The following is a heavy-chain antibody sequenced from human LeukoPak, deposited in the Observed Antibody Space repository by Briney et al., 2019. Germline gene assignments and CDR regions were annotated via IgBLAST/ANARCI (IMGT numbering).Heavy chain of an antibody. J-gene: IGHJ4*02. CDR1: GFTFSSYG. Sequence: PGGTLRLSCAASGFTFSSYGMSWVRQAPGKGLEWVSAISGSGGSTYYADSVKGRFTISRDNSKNTLYLHINSLRAEDTAVYYCVKDNPLDYWGQGTLVIVSS. CDR3: VKDNPLDY. V-gene: IGHV3-23*01. CDR2: ISGSGGST.